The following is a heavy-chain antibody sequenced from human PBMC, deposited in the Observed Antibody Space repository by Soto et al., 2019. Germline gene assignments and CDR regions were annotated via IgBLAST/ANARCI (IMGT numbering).Heavy chain of an antibody. CDR3: AKDQVQLWFRDFDY. Sequence: GGSLRLSCAASGFTFSSYAMSWVRQAPGKGLEWVSAISGSGGSTYYADSVKGRFPISRDNSKNTLYLQMNSLRAEDTAVYYCAKDQVQLWFRDFDYWGQGTLVTVSS. V-gene: IGHV3-23*01. D-gene: IGHD5-18*01. J-gene: IGHJ4*02. CDR1: GFTFSSYA. CDR2: ISGSGGST.